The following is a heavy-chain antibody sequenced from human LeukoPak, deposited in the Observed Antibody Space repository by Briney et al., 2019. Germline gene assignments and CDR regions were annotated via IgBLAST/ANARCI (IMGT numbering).Heavy chain of an antibody. D-gene: IGHD2-8*01. Sequence: GGSLTLACAASGFRLSNHWMHWVRQAPGKGLVWVSSINTDGGVDYADSVKGRFTISRDNVKNTLYLQMNSLRVEDTAVYYCTSSFRNGRNWGQGTLVTVSS. V-gene: IGHV3-74*01. CDR3: TSSFRNGRN. J-gene: IGHJ4*02. CDR2: INTDGGV. CDR1: GFRLSNHW.